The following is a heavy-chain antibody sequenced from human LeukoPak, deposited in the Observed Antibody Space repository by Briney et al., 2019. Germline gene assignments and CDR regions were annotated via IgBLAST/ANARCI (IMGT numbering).Heavy chain of an antibody. CDR2: IYTSGST. CDR3: ARDMIPITIFGVGSAYFDL. D-gene: IGHD3-3*01. V-gene: IGHV4-61*02. J-gene: IGHJ2*01. Sequence: SETLSLTCTVSGGSISSGDYYWRWIRQPAGKGLEWIGRIYTSGSTNYNPPLKSRVTMSVDTSKNQFSLKLSSVTAADTAVYYCARDMIPITIFGVGSAYFDLWGRGTLVTVSS. CDR1: GGSISSGDYY.